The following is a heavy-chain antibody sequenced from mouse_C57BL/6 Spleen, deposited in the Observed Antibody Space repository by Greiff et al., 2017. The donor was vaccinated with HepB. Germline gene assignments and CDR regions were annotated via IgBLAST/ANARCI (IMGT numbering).Heavy chain of an antibody. D-gene: IGHD2-4*01. Sequence: QVQLQQSGAELARPGASVKLSCKASGYTFTSYGISWVKQRTGQGLEWIGEIYPRSGNTYYNEKFKGKATLTADKSSSTAYMELRSLTSEDSAVYFCARVLYDYDGAYYAMDYWGQGTSVTVSS. V-gene: IGHV1-81*01. CDR1: GYTFTSYG. CDR2: IYPRSGNT. CDR3: ARVLYDYDGAYYAMDY. J-gene: IGHJ4*01.